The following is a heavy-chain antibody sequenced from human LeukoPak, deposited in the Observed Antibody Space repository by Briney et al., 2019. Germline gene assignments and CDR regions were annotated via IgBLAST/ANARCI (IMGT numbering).Heavy chain of an antibody. J-gene: IGHJ4*02. V-gene: IGHV3-48*01. CDR2: ISSSSSTI. Sequence: GGSLRLSCAVSGLTLSSYSMNWVRQAPGKGLEWVSYISSSSSTIYYADSVKGRFTISRDNAKNSLYLQMNRLRAEDTAVYYCAIRRWDYWGQGTLVTVSS. D-gene: IGHD4-23*01. CDR1: GLTLSSYS. CDR3: AIRRWDY.